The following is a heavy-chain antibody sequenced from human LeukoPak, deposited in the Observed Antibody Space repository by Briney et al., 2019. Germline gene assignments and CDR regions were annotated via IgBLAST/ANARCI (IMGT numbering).Heavy chain of an antibody. Sequence: GGSLRLSCAASGFTFDDYAMHLVRQAPGKGLEWVSGITWNSDNIEYADSVKGRFTISRDNAKNSLYLQMNSLRAEDMALYYCAKGGGGRLIYYYYMDVWGKGTTVTVSS. CDR1: GFTFDDYA. V-gene: IGHV3-9*03. CDR2: ITWNSDNI. J-gene: IGHJ6*03. D-gene: IGHD3-16*01. CDR3: AKGGGGRLIYYYYMDV.